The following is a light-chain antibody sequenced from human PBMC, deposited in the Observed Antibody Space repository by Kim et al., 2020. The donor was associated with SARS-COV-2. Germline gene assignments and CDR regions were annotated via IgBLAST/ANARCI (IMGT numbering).Light chain of an antibody. CDR3: ATWDDSLNSVV. V-gene: IGLV1-44*01. CDR2: TNN. Sequence: QPVLTQPPSASGTPGQRVTISCSGSSSNIGSNSVNWYQQLPGTAPKHLIFTNNQRPSGVPDRFSGSKSGTSASLAISGLQTEDEADYYCATWDDSLNSVVFGGGTQLTVL. CDR1: SSNIGSNS. J-gene: IGLJ2*01.